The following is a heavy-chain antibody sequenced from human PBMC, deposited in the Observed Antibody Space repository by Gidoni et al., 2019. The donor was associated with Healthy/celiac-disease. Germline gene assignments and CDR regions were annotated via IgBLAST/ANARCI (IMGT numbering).Heavy chain of an antibody. V-gene: IGHV3-15*01. CDR1: GFTFSNAW. J-gene: IGHJ4*02. D-gene: IGHD3-3*01. Sequence: EVQLVESGGGLVKPGGSLRLSCAASGFTFSNAWMSWVRQAPGKGLEWVGRIKSKTDGGTTDYAAPVKGRFTISRDDSKNTLYLQMNSLKTEDTAVYYCTTGLRGFWSGTRSDYWGQGTLVTVSS. CDR2: IKSKTDGGTT. CDR3: TTGLRGFWSGTRSDY.